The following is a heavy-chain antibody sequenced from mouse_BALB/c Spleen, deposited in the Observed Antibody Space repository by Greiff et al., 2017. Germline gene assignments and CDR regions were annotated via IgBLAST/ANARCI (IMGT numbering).Heavy chain of an antibody. CDR3: ARTVVAKGFDY. Sequence: VQLQQSGAELVKPGASVKLSCTASGFNIKDTYMHWVKQRPEQGLEWIGRIDPANGNTKYDPKFQGKATITADTSSNTAYLKLSSLTSEDTAVYYCARTVVAKGFDYWGQGTTLTVSS. J-gene: IGHJ2*01. V-gene: IGHV14-3*02. D-gene: IGHD1-1*01. CDR2: IDPANGNT. CDR1: GFNIKDTY.